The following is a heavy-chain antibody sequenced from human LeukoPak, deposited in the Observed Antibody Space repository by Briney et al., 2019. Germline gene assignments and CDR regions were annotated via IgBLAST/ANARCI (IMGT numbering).Heavy chain of an antibody. CDR3: ARGAAFWSGYYDY. V-gene: IGHV4-34*01. Sequence: PSETLSLTCAVYGGSFSGYYWSWIRQPPGKGLEWIGEINHSGSTNYNPSLKSRVTMSVDTSKNQFSLKLSSVTAADTAVYYCARGAAFWSGYYDYWGQGTLVTVSS. CDR1: GGSFSGYY. D-gene: IGHD3-3*01. J-gene: IGHJ4*02. CDR2: INHSGST.